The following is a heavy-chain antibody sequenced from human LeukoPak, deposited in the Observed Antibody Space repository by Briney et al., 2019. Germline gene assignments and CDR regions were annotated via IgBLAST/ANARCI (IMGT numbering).Heavy chain of an antibody. CDR1: GFTFSSYW. Sequence: GGSLRLSCAASGFTFSSYWMHWVRQAPGKGLVWVSRINSDGSSTYYADSVKGRFTISRDNSKNTLYLQMNSLRAEDTAVYYCAVGYSSGWYYYWGQGTLVTVSS. D-gene: IGHD6-19*01. V-gene: IGHV3-74*01. CDR3: AVGYSSGWYYY. CDR2: INSDGSST. J-gene: IGHJ4*02.